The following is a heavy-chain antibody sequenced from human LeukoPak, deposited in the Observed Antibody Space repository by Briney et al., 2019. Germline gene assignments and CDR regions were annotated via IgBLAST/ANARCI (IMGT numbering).Heavy chain of an antibody. CDR1: GFTFSSYA. CDR3: ARVVPAAYYFDY. V-gene: IGHV3-23*01. CDR2: ISGSGGST. J-gene: IGHJ4*02. D-gene: IGHD2-2*01. Sequence: GGSLRLSCAASGFTFSSYAMHWVRQAPGKGLEWVSAISGSGGSTYYADSVKGRLTISRDNSKNTLYLQMNSLRAEDTAVYYFARVVPAAYYFDYCGQGTLVTVSS.